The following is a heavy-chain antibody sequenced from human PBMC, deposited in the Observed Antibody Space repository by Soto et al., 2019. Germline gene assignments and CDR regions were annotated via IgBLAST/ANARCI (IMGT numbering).Heavy chain of an antibody. J-gene: IGHJ4*02. CDR3: AKVGCSSTSCYALDY. D-gene: IGHD2-2*01. CDR2: ISWNSGSI. V-gene: IGHV3-9*01. Sequence: EVQLVESGGGLVQPGRSLRLSCEASGFTFDDYAMHWVRQAPGKGLEWVSGISWNSGSIGYADSVKGRFTISRDNAKNSLDLQMNSLRAEDTALYYCAKVGCSSTSCYALDYWCQGTLVTVSS. CDR1: GFTFDDYA.